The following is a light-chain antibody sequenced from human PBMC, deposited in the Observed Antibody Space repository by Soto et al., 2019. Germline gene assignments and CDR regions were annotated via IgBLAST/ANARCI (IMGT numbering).Light chain of an antibody. Sequence: DIQLTQSPSFLSASVGDRVTITCRASQGISNYLAWYQQKPGKAPKLLIYTASTLQSGVPSRFSGSGSGTEFTLTSSCLQPEDFATYYCQHLNSYPITFGQGTRLEIK. CDR3: QHLNSYPIT. J-gene: IGKJ5*01. CDR2: TAS. CDR1: QGISNY. V-gene: IGKV1-9*01.